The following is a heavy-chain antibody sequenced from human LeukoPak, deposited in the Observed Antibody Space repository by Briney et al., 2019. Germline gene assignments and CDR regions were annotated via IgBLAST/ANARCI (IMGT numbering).Heavy chain of an antibody. V-gene: IGHV4-39*07. CDR3: AREGGDYYYYYMDV. CDR1: GVSISSTSNQ. J-gene: IGHJ6*03. Sequence: PSETLSLTCTVSGVSISSTSNQWGWIRQPPGKGLEWIGSIYYSGSTYYNPSLKSRVTISVDTSKNQFSLKLSSVTAADTAVYYCAREGGDYYYYYMDVWGKGTTVTVSS. CDR2: IYYSGST. D-gene: IGHD2-21*01.